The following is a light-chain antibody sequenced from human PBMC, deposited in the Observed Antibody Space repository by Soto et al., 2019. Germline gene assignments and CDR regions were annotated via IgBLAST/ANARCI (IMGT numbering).Light chain of an antibody. Sequence: ETVMTQSPATLSVSPGERATLSCRASQSVSSNLAWYQQKPGQAPRLLIYGASTRATGVPARFSGSGSGTEFTLTISGLQSEDFAVYYCQQHNNWPPWTFGQGTKVEIK. CDR2: GAS. CDR1: QSVSSN. J-gene: IGKJ1*01. V-gene: IGKV3-15*01. CDR3: QQHNNWPPWT.